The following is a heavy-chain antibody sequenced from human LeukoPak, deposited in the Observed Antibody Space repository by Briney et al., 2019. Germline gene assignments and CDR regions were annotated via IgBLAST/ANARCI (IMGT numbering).Heavy chain of an antibody. V-gene: IGHV4-59*08. CDR2: IYYSEST. J-gene: IGHJ3*02. CDR1: GGSISSYY. CDR3: ARSSSYDLVVAFDI. Sequence: SETLSLTCTVSGGSISSYYWSWIRQPPGKGLEWIGYIYYSESTNYNPSLKSRVTISVDTSKNQFSLKLSSVTAADTAVYYCARSSSYDLVVAFDIWGQGTMVTVSS. D-gene: IGHD2-8*02.